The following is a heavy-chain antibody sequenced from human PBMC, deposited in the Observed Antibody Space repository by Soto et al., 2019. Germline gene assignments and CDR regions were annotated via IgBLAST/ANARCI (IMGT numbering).Heavy chain of an antibody. CDR1: GYTFTSYG. Sequence: QVQLVQSGAEVKKPGASVKVSCKASGYTFTSYGLSWVRQAPGQGLEWMGWISAYNGNTNYAQKLQGRVTMTTDTSTSTAYMELRSLRSDDTALYYCASCRIAATDPYGMDVWGQGTTVTVSS. V-gene: IGHV1-18*01. CDR3: ASCRIAATDPYGMDV. CDR2: ISAYNGNT. J-gene: IGHJ6*02. D-gene: IGHD6-13*01.